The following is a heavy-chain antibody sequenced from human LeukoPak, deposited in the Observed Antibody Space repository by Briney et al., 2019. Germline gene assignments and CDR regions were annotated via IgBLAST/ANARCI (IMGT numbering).Heavy chain of an antibody. Sequence: SETLSLTCTVSGGSISSYYWSWIRQPPGKGLEWIGDIYYSGSTNYNPSLKSRVTISVDTSKNQFSLKLSSVTAADTAVYYCARDSIGGSYDYWGQGTLVTVSS. CDR2: IYYSGST. J-gene: IGHJ4*02. D-gene: IGHD1-26*01. CDR1: GGSISSYY. CDR3: ARDSIGGSYDY. V-gene: IGHV4-59*01.